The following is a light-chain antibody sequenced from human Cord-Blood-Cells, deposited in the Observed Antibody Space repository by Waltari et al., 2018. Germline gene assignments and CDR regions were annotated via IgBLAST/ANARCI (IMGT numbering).Light chain of an antibody. V-gene: IGKV1-27*01. CDR3: QKYNSALLT. CDR1: PGISNY. J-gene: IGKJ3*01. Sequence: LQMTQSTSSLTASVADRASLTCRASPGISNYLAWYQQKPGKVPKLLIYAASTLQSGVPSRFSGSGSGTDFTLTISSLQPEDVATYYCQKYNSALLTFGPGTKVDIK. CDR2: AAS.